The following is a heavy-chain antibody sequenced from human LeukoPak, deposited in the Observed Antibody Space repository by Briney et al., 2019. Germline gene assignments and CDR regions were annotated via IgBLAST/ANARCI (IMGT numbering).Heavy chain of an antibody. CDR3: ARDYYDSSGYPYYYYYGMDV. Sequence: GGSLRLSCTVSGFTVSSYGMHWVRQAPGKGLEWVAVIWYDGSNKYYADSVKGRLTISRDNSKNTLYLQMNSLRAEDTAVYYCARDYYDSSGYPYYYYYGMDVWGQGTTVTVSS. V-gene: IGHV3-33*08. J-gene: IGHJ6*02. D-gene: IGHD3-22*01. CDR1: GFTVSSYG. CDR2: IWYDGSNK.